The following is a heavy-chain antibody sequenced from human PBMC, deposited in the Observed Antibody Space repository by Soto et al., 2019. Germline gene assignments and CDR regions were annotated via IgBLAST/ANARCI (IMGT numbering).Heavy chain of an antibody. D-gene: IGHD6-19*01. J-gene: IGHJ4*02. CDR1: GFTFSSYA. V-gene: IGHV3-30-3*01. CDR3: ARGEAVAYFAY. Sequence: QVQLVESGGGVVQPGRSLRLSCAASGFTFSSYAMHWVRQAPGKGLEWVAVISYDGSNKYYADSVKGRFTISRDNSKNTLYLQMNSLRAEDTAVYYCARGEAVAYFAYWGQGTLVTVSS. CDR2: ISYDGSNK.